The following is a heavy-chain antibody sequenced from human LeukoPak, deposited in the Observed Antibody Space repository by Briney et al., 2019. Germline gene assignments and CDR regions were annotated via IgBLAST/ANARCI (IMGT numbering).Heavy chain of an antibody. D-gene: IGHD5-18*01. CDR1: GFTFSSYS. CDR2: ISSSSSYI. J-gene: IGHJ6*03. Sequence: PGGSLRLSCAASGFTFSSYSMNWVRQAPGKGLEWVSSISSSSSYIYYADSVKGRFTISRDNAKNSLYLQMNSLRAEDTAVYYCARGVDTALLPYYYYFMDVWGKGTTVTVSS. V-gene: IGHV3-21*01. CDR3: ARGVDTALLPYYYYFMDV.